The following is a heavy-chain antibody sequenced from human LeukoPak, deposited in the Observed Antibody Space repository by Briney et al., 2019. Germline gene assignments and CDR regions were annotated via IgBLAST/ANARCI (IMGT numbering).Heavy chain of an antibody. CDR1: GLTFSSYA. CDR3: AKGGRTRAVDY. Sequence: SGGSLTLSCAASGLTFSSYAMSWVCQAPGKGLEWVSVISGSGGSTYYADSVKGRFTISRDNSKNTLYLQMNSLRAEDTAVYYCAKGGRTRAVDYWGQGTLVTVSS. D-gene: IGHD1-26*01. J-gene: IGHJ4*02. V-gene: IGHV3-23*01. CDR2: ISGSGGST.